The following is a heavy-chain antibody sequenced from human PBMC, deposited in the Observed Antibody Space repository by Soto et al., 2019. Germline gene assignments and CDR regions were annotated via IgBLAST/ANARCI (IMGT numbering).Heavy chain of an antibody. D-gene: IGHD1-7*01. J-gene: IGHJ5*02. Sequence: SETLSLTCTVSGGSISGYYWSWIRQPPGKGLEWIGYIYYSGSTNYNPSLQSRLTISVDMSKNQFSLKLTSVTAADTAVYYCARRSRTWDYFDTWGQGTLVTVSS. CDR1: GGSISGYY. CDR2: IYYSGST. V-gene: IGHV4-59*08. CDR3: ARRSRTWDYFDT.